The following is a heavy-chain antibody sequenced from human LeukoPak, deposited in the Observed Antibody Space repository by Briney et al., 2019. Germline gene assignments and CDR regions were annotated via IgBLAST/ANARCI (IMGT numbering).Heavy chain of an antibody. CDR1: GFTFSSHL. CDR2: ISSDGTYT. Sequence: PGGSLRLSCAASGFTFSSHLMHWVRQAPGKGLVWVSRISSDGTYTNYADSVRGRFTISRDNAKNTLYLQMNSLRAEDTAVYYCAKAPMLYSSSSVDYWGQGTLVTVSS. CDR3: AKAPMLYSSSSVDY. J-gene: IGHJ4*02. D-gene: IGHD6-6*01. V-gene: IGHV3-74*01.